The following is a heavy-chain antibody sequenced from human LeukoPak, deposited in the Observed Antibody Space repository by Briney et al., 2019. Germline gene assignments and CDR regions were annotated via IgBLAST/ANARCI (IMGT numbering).Heavy chain of an antibody. CDR1: GGSLSGYY. Sequence: SETLSLTCAVFGGSLSGYYWSWIRQPPGKGLEWIAEINRSGSPNYNPSLKSRVTISVDTSKNQFSLKLCSVTAADTAVYYCARGPADYNKLKPGGRDGYKYKSERTPFDYWGQGTLVTVSS. J-gene: IGHJ4*02. CDR3: ARGPADYNKLKPGGRDGYKYKSERTPFDY. V-gene: IGHV4-34*01. D-gene: IGHD5-24*01. CDR2: INRSGSP.